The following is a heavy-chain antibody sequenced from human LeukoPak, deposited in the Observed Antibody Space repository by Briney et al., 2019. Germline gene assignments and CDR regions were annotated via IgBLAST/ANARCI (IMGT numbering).Heavy chain of an antibody. Sequence: SETLSLTCTVSGGSISSSGYYWGWIRQPPGKGLEWIGSIYYSGSTYYNPSLKSRVTISVDTSKNQFSLKLSSVTAADTAVYYCAKGGSTNFYYGDVWGQGTTVTVSS. CDR2: IYYSGST. J-gene: IGHJ6*02. CDR1: GGSISSSGYY. V-gene: IGHV4-39*07. D-gene: IGHD2/OR15-2a*01. CDR3: AKGGSTNFYYGDV.